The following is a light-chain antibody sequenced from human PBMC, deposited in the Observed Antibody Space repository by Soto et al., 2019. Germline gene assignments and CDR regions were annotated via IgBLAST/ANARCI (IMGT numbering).Light chain of an antibody. CDR2: RNN. J-gene: IGLJ2*01. Sequence: QPVLTQPPSVSGTPGQRVTISCSGSRSNIENNFIYWYRQLPGTAPTLLIFRNNQRPPGVADRFSGSKSGTSASLAISGLRSEDEAEYHCATWDDSLTGLVVFGGGTKLTVL. CDR1: RSNIENNF. CDR3: ATWDDSLTGLVV. V-gene: IGLV1-47*01.